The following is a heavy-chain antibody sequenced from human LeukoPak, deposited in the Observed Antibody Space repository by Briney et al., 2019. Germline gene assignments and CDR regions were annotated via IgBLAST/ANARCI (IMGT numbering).Heavy chain of an antibody. D-gene: IGHD3-10*01. J-gene: IGHJ4*02. CDR1: GFTFSSYW. Sequence: GGSLRLSCAASGFTFSSYWMHWVRQAPGKGLVWVSRINSDGSSTSYADSVKGRFTISRDNAKNTLYLQMNSLRAEDTAVYYCAREGRFGEFVYYFDYWGQGTLVTVSS. V-gene: IGHV3-74*01. CDR3: AREGRFGEFVYYFDY. CDR2: INSDGSST.